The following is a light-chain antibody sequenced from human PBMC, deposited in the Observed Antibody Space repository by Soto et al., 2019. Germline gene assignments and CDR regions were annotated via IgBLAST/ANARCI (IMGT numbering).Light chain of an antibody. J-gene: IGKJ4*01. V-gene: IGKV1-39*01. CDR3: HPSDVRLSLI. CDR2: AAF. Sequence: DIQMTQSPSSLSAFVGDKVTISCRASKSIVGSLNWYQHKAGKAPKLLIYAAFSLPREVPSRFRGSGSGTEFTLSINKSQPEDFAPYYWHPSDVRLSLICVGGTKVE. CDR1: KSIVGS.